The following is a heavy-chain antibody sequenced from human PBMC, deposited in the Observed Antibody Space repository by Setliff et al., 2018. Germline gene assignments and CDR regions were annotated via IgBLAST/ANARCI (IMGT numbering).Heavy chain of an antibody. J-gene: IGHJ6*03. CDR2: IYYSGTT. CDR3: ARHDARGYYYYMDV. Sequence: PSETLSLTCTVSGGSISSSDFYWGWIRQPPGKGLEWIGSIYYSGTTYYNPSLKSPVTISIDTSKNQFSLKLSSVTAADTAIYYCARHDARGYYYYMDVWGKGTAVTVSS. CDR1: GGSISSSDFY. V-gene: IGHV4-39*01. D-gene: IGHD3-10*01.